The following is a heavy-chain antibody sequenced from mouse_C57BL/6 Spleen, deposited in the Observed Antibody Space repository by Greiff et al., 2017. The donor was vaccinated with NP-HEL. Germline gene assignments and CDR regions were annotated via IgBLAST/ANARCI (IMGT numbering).Heavy chain of an antibody. CDR2: IYPSDSET. CDR3: ARKDYYSDMDY. V-gene: IGHV1-61*01. CDR1: GYTFTSYW. D-gene: IGHD2-13*01. Sequence: QVQLQQPGAELVRPGSSVKLSCKASGYTFTSYWMDWVKQRPGQGLEWIGNIYPSDSETHYNQKFKDKATLTVDKSSSTAYMQLSSLTSEDSAVYYCARKDYYSDMDYWGQGTSVTVSS. J-gene: IGHJ4*01.